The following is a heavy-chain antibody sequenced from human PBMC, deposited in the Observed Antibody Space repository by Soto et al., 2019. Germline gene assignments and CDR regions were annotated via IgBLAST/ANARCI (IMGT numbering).Heavy chain of an antibody. D-gene: IGHD3-16*02. CDR3: ARWPLGELSHNVFDL. Sequence: QVQLQESGPGLVKPSQTLSLTCTVSGVSISRGGYYWSWIRQHPGEGLEWIGFLYYRGSTYYNPSLKSRVTMSVDTSKNQFSVNLTSVTAADTGVYYCARWPLGELSHNVFDLWGRGTMVTVSS. J-gene: IGHJ3*01. V-gene: IGHV4-31*03. CDR1: GVSISRGGYY. CDR2: LYYRGST.